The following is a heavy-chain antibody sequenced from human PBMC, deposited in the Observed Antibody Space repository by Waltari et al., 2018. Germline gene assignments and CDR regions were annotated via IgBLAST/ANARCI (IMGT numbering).Heavy chain of an antibody. CDR1: GYTFTSYY. CDR3: AGGGGYGDYYLDY. D-gene: IGHD4-17*01. V-gene: IGHV1-46*01. CDR2: RDPSGGSK. J-gene: IGHJ4*02. Sequence: QVQLVQSGAEVKKPGASVKGSCKASGYTFTSYYMHWVRQAPGQGLEWTGKRDPSGGSKSYARNVQGRVTRPRAKTPSIVYMELSSLRSEDTAVYYCAGGGGYGDYYLDYWGQGTLVTVSS.